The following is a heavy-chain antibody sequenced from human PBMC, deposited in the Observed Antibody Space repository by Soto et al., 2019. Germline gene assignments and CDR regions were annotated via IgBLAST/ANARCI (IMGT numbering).Heavy chain of an antibody. CDR1: GGSISSGDYY. D-gene: IGHD3-22*01. CDR3: ARGPTYYFDSSGYCLDY. CDR2: IYYSGST. Sequence: QVQLQESGPGLVKPSQTLSLTCTVSGGSISSGDYYWSWIRQPPGKGLEWIGYIYYSGSTYYNQSLKSRVTISVDTSKNQFSLKLSSVTAADTALYYCARGPTYYFDSSGYCLDYWGQGTLVTVSS. V-gene: IGHV4-30-4*01. J-gene: IGHJ4*02.